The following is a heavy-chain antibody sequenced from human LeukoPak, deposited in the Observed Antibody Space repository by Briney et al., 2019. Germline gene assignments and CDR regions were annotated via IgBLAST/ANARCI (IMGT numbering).Heavy chain of an antibody. CDR1: GGSISSYY. J-gene: IGHJ4*02. CDR2: IYSIGST. D-gene: IGHD2-21*01. Sequence: PSETLSLTCTVSGGSISSYYMSWVRQAPGKGLEWVSVIYSIGSTFYADSVKGRFTISRDNSKNTLYLEMNSLRAEDTAVYYCARGTVGVGKVDYWGQGTLVTVSS. CDR3: ARGTVGVGKVDY. V-gene: IGHV3-53*01.